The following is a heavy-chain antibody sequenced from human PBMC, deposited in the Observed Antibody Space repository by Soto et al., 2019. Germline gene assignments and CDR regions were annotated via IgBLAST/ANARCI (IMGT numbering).Heavy chain of an antibody. J-gene: IGHJ6*02. CDR2: IYYSGSA. Sequence: SETLSLTCTVSGDSVTSVSDYWSWIRQPPGKGLEWIGYIYYSGSADYNPSLGSRVTISIDTSKNQFSLKLTSVTAADTAVYYCAKGVGFGYYYYHMDLWGQGTTVTVSS. V-gene: IGHV4-61*01. D-gene: IGHD3-10*01. CDR3: AKGVGFGYYYYHMDL. CDR1: GDSVTSVSDY.